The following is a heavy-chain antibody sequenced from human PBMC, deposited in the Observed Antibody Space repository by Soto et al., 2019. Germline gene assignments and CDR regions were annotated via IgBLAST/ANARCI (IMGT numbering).Heavy chain of an antibody. Sequence: PGGSLRLSCAASGFTFSSYSMNWVRQAPGKGLEWVSYISSSSSTIYYADSVKGRFTISRDNAKNSLYLQMNSLRDEDTAVYYCARDGSRSGYENYFDYWGQGTLVTVSS. CDR1: GFTFSSYS. V-gene: IGHV3-48*02. CDR3: ARDGSRSGYENYFDY. D-gene: IGHD3-3*01. J-gene: IGHJ4*02. CDR2: ISSSSSTI.